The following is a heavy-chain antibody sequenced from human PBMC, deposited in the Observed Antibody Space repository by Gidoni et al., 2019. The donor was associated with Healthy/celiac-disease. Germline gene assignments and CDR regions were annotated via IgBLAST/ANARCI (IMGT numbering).Heavy chain of an antibody. CDR1: GFTFSSYA. CDR3: AKESYYYDSSRVAFDI. J-gene: IGHJ3*02. D-gene: IGHD3-22*01. CDR2: ISGSGGST. Sequence: EVQLLEYGGGLVQPGGSLRLSCAASGFTFSSYAMSWVRQAPGKGLEWVSAISGSGGSTYYADSVKGRFTISRDNSKNTLYLQMNSLRAEDTAVYYCAKESYYYDSSRVAFDIWGQGTMVTVSS. V-gene: IGHV3-23*01.